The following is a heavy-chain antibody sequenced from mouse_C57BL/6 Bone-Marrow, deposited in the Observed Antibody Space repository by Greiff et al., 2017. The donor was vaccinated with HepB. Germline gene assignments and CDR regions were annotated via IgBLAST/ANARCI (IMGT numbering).Heavy chain of an antibody. D-gene: IGHD3-3*01. CDR2: ISSGGSYT. CDR3: ARRTGTYYYAMDY. Sequence: EVNVVESGGDLVKPGGSLKLSCAASGFTFSSYGMSWVRQTPDKRLEWVATISSGGSYTYYPDSVKGRFTISRDNAKNTLYLQMSSLKSEDTAMYYCARRTGTYYYAMDYWGQGTSVTVSS. CDR1: GFTFSSYG. V-gene: IGHV5-6*02. J-gene: IGHJ4*01.